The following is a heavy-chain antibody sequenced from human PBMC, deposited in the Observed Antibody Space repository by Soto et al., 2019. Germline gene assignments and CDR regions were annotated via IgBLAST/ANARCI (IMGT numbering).Heavy chain of an antibody. D-gene: IGHD3-10*01. Sequence: EVQLVESGGGLVQPGRSLRLSCAASGFTFDDYAMHWVRQDPGKGLEWVSGISWNSGSIGYADSVKGRFTISRDNAKNSLYLQMNSLRAEDTALYYCAKDRMEGNYYYYYMDVWGKGTTVTVSS. CDR2: ISWNSGSI. CDR1: GFTFDDYA. V-gene: IGHV3-9*01. CDR3: AKDRMEGNYYYYYMDV. J-gene: IGHJ6*03.